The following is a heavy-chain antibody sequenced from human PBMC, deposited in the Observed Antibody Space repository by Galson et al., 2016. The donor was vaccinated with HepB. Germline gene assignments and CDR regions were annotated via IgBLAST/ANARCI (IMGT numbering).Heavy chain of an antibody. D-gene: IGHD3-22*01. V-gene: IGHV3-73*01. J-gene: IGHJ6*02. CDR3: TLWLSNYTYATDV. CDR1: GYTFSGSA. Sequence: SLRLSCAASGYTFSGSALHWVRQAAGKGLEWVGRIRSKPNNYATAYAASVKGRFTISRDDSRNTAYLQMSSLKADDTAVYYCTLWLSNYTYATDVWGQGTTVTVSS. CDR2: IRSKPNNYAT.